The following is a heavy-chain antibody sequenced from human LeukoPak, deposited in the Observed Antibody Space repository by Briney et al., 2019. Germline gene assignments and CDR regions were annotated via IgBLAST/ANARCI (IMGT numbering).Heavy chain of an antibody. D-gene: IGHD1-26*01. CDR2: IRHDGTYK. CDR1: GFTFSTYG. J-gene: IGHJ6*03. V-gene: IGHV3-30*02. CDR3: AKDGGSYSPYFYMDV. Sequence: GGSLRLSCASSGFTFSTYGMHWVHQAPGKGLEWVAFIRHDGTYKYYADSVKGRLTISRDNSKNTLYPQMNSLRAEDTAVYYCAKDGGSYSPYFYMDVWGKGTTVTVSS.